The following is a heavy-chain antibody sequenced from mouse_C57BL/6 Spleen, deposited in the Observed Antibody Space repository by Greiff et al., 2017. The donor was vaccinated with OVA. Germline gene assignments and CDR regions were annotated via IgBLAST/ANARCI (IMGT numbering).Heavy chain of an antibody. CDR1: GYTFTSYW. D-gene: IGHD2-3*01. J-gene: IGHJ4*01. V-gene: IGHV1-64*01. CDR2: IHPNSGST. Sequence: QVQLQQPGAELVKPGAPVKLSCKASGYTFTSYWMHWVKQRPGQGLEWIGMIHPNSGSTNYNEKFKSKATLTVDKSSSTAYMQLSSLTSEDSAVYYCARGGYYEYAMDYWGQGTSVTVSS. CDR3: ARGGYYEYAMDY.